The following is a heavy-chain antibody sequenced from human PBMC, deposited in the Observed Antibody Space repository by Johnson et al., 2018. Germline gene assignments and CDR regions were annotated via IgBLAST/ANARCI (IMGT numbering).Heavy chain of an antibody. Sequence: QVQLVESGGGVVQPGRSLRLSCAVSGFTFSNYGMHWVRQAPGKGLEWMALLSSDGNKKYYADSGKGRFAIYRDNSKNTLYLQMNSLRTDDTAVYYCAKMGRDYDCYYYSMDVWGKGTPVTVSS. D-gene: IGHD3-16*01. CDR1: GFTFSNYG. CDR2: LSSDGNKK. J-gene: IGHJ6*03. CDR3: AKMGRDYDCYYYSMDV. V-gene: IGHV3-30*18.